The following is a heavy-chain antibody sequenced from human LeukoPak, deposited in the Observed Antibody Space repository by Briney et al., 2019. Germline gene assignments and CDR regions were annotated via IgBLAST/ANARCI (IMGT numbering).Heavy chain of an antibody. CDR3: ARRSRIAAAADYYYYYMDV. Sequence: KLGESLKISCKGSGYSFTSYWIGWVRQMPGKGLEWMGIIYPGDSDTRYSPSFQGQVTISADKSISTAYLQWSSLKASDTAMYYCARRSRIAAAADYYYYYMDVWGKGTTVTISS. D-gene: IGHD6-13*01. J-gene: IGHJ6*03. CDR2: IYPGDSDT. V-gene: IGHV5-51*01. CDR1: GYSFTSYW.